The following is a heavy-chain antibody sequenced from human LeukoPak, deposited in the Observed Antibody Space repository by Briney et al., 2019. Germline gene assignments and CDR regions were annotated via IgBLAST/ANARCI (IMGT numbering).Heavy chain of an antibody. V-gene: IGHV4-4*07. D-gene: IGHD1-1*01. CDR2: IYTTGST. CDR3: ARGSEREDAFDI. J-gene: IGHJ3*02. Sequence: PSETLSLTCTVSGGSISSYYWTWIRQPAGKGLEWIGRIYTTGSTNYNPSLNSRVTMSVDTSKNQFSLRLSSVTAADTALYYCARGSEREDAFDIWGQGTMVTVSS. CDR1: GGSISSYY.